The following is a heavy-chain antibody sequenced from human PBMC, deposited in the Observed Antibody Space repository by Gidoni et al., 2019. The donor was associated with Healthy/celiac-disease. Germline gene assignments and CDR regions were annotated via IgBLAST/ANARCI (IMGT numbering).Heavy chain of an antibody. D-gene: IGHD2-15*01. CDR1: GFTFSSYG. J-gene: IGHJ4*02. CDR2: IWYDGSNK. CDR3: ARGRTVVNYYFDY. V-gene: IGHV3-33*01. Sequence: QVQLVESGGGVVQHGRSLRLACAASGFTFSSYGMHWVRQAPGKGLVCVAVIWYDGSNKYYADSVKGRFTISRDNSKNTLYLQMNSLRAEDTAVYYCARGRTVVNYYFDYWGQGTLVTVSS.